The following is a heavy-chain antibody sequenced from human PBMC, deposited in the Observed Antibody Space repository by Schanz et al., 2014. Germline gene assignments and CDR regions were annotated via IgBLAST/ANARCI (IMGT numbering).Heavy chain of an antibody. CDR2: INGGGETT. CDR1: GFTFSDYY. D-gene: IGHD2-15*01. CDR3: ATENWWTVEK. Sequence: QVHLVESGGGLVKPGGSLRLSCAASGFTFSDYYMTWIRQAPGKGLEWVSYINGGGETTYYADSVKGRFTISRDNAKNSLYLQMNSLTAEDTAVYYCATENWWTVEKWGQGTLVTVSS. J-gene: IGHJ4*02. V-gene: IGHV3-11*01.